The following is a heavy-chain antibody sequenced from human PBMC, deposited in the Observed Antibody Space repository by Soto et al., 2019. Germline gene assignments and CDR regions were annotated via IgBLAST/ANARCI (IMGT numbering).Heavy chain of an antibody. CDR1: GGTFSSYA. Sequence: GASVKVSCKASGGTFSSYAVGWVRQAPGQGLEWMGGIIPIFGTANYAQKFQGRVTITADKSTSTAYMELSSLRSEDTAVYYCARAPHQEYYDSSGYLGWFDPWGQGTLVTVSS. V-gene: IGHV1-69*06. CDR2: IIPIFGTA. CDR3: ARAPHQEYYDSSGYLGWFDP. D-gene: IGHD3-22*01. J-gene: IGHJ5*02.